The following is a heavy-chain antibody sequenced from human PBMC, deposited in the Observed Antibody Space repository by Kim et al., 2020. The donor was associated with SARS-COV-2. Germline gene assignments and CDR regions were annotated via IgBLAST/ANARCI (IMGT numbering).Heavy chain of an antibody. CDR3: ARGRRGIAAAAYYFDC. Sequence: LSLTCAASGFTFSSYGIHWVRQAPGKGLEWVALISYDGNSKYYIDSVKGRFTISRDNSMNTLSLQMNSLRVEDTAVYYCARGRRGIAAAAYYFDCWGQGTLVTISS. V-gene: IGHV3-33*05. CDR2: ISYDGNSK. J-gene: IGHJ4*02. CDR1: GFTFSSYG. D-gene: IGHD6-13*01.